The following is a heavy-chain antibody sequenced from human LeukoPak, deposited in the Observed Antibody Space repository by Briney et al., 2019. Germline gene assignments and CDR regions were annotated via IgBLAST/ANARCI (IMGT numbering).Heavy chain of an antibody. CDR2: IIPIFGTS. V-gene: IGHV1-69*13. CDR1: GGTFSSYA. Sequence: SVKVSCKASGGTFSSYAISWVRQAPGQGLEWMGGIIPIFGTSNYAQKFQGRVTITADESTRTAYMELSSLRSEDTAVYYCARVTGGRYCSTTSCYMRGWFDPWGQGTLVTVSS. CDR3: ARVTGGRYCSTTSCYMRGWFDP. D-gene: IGHD2-2*02. J-gene: IGHJ5*02.